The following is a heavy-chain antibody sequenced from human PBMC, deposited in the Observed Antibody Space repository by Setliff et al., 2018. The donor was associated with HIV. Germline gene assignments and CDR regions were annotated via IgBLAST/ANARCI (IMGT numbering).Heavy chain of an antibody. V-gene: IGHV4-61*01. CDR2: IYYSGTT. D-gene: IGHD4-17*01. J-gene: IGHJ4*02. CDR1: GGSVHSGSYY. Sequence: SETLSLTCTVSGGSVHSGSYYWSWVRQPPGKGLEWIGYIYYSGTTYYNPSLKSRVTMSIGTSKNQFSLKVRSVTAADTAVYYCARDPPGYGDANDYWGQGTLVTVSS. CDR3: ARDPPGYGDANDY.